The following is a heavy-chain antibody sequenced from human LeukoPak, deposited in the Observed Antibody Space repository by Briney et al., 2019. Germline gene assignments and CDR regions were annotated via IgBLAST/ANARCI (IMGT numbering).Heavy chain of an antibody. Sequence: GASVKVSCKASGYTFTSYGISWVRQAPGQGLEWMGWISGYNGNTNYAQKFQGRVTMTTDTSTTTAYMELRSLRSDDTAIYYRARFVYTSGWYPDYWGQGTLVTVSS. J-gene: IGHJ4*02. CDR1: GYTFTSYG. D-gene: IGHD6-19*01. V-gene: IGHV1-18*04. CDR2: ISGYNGNT. CDR3: ARFVYTSGWYPDY.